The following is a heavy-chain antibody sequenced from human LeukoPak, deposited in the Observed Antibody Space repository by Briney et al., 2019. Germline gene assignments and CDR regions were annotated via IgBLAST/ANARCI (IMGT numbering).Heavy chain of an antibody. CDR3: ARARDFHYYYYMDV. Sequence: NSGGSLRLSCAASGFTFSSYSMNWVRQAPGKGLEWVSSISSNSNYIYYADSVKGRFTISRDNAKNSLYLQMNSLRAEDTAVYYCARARDFHYYYYMDVWGKGTTVTVSS. CDR1: GFTFSSYS. V-gene: IGHV3-21*01. CDR2: ISSNSNYI. D-gene: IGHD3-3*01. J-gene: IGHJ6*03.